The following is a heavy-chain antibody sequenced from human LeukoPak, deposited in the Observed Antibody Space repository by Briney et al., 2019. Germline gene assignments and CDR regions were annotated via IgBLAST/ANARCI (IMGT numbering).Heavy chain of an antibody. V-gene: IGHV4-61*10. J-gene: IGHJ4*02. CDR3: ARSILLWFGESTFDY. CDR1: GGSISSGSYY. Sequence: SETLSLTCTVSGGSISSGSYYWSWIRQPAGKGLEWIGYIYYSGSTNYNPSLKSRVTISVDTSKNQFSLKLSSVTAADTAVYYCARSILLWFGESTFDYWGQGTLVTVSS. CDR2: IYYSGST. D-gene: IGHD3-10*01.